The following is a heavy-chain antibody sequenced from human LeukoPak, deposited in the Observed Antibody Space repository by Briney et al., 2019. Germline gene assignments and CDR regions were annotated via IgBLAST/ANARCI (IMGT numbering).Heavy chain of an antibody. CDR2: INHSGST. CDR3: ARGPPYYDFWSGYSRGYYYYGMDV. D-gene: IGHD3-3*01. CDR1: GGSFSSYY. Sequence: PSETLSLTCAVYGGSFSSYYWSWIRQPPGKGLEWVGEINHSGSTNYNPSLKSRVTISVDTSKNQFSLKLSSVTAADTAVYYCARGPPYYDFWSGYSRGYYYYGMDVWGQGTTVTVSS. V-gene: IGHV4-34*01. J-gene: IGHJ6*02.